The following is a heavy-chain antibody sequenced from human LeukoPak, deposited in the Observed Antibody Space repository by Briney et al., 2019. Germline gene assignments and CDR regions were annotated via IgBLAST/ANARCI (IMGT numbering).Heavy chain of an antibody. V-gene: IGHV1-69*05. CDR1: GDTFNNYV. CDR2: VMPLFNTP. Sequence: ASVKVSCKASGDTFNNYVITWVRQAPGQGLEWMGGVMPLFNTPNYAQKFQGGVSITTDESTHTSYLELGSLRSEDTAVYYCSTVDRSHFYMDVWGTGTTVTVSS. CDR3: STVDRSHFYMDV. J-gene: IGHJ6*03.